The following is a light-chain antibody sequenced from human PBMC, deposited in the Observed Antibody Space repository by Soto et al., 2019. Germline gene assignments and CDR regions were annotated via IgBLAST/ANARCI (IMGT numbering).Light chain of an antibody. CDR2: YDS. J-gene: IGLJ3*02. CDR3: QLWDSSSDHWV. V-gene: IGLV3-21*04. Sequence: SYELTQPPSVSVAPGKTARITCGGNNIGSKSVHWHQQKPGQAPVLVIYYDSDRPSGIPERFSGSNSGNTATLTISRVEAGDEADYYCQLWDSSSDHWVFGGGTKLTVL. CDR1: NIGSKS.